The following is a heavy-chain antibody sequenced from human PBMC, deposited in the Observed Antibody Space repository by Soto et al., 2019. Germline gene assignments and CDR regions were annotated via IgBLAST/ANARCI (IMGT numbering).Heavy chain of an antibody. Sequence: QVQLVQSGAEVKKPGSSVKVSCKASGGTFSSYTISWVRQAPGQGLEWMGRIIPILGIANYAQKFQGRVTITADKSTSTAYMELSSLRSEDTAVYYCARDPWGATIHPTFDYWGQGTLVTVSS. D-gene: IGHD5-12*01. CDR3: ARDPWGATIHPTFDY. CDR2: IIPILGIA. CDR1: GGTFSSYT. J-gene: IGHJ4*02. V-gene: IGHV1-69*08.